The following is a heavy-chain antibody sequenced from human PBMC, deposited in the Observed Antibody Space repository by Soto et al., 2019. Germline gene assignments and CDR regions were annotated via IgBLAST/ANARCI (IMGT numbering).Heavy chain of an antibody. J-gene: IGHJ4*02. Sequence: EVQLVESGGGWVEPGKSLRLSCAASGFTFDDFAMHWVRQAPGKGLEWVSGISWNSGSIGYADSVKGRFTISRDNAKNSLYLQISSLTSEDTALYFCTRGSHSDYGAYGYIEFWGQGTLVAVSS. D-gene: IGHD4-17*01. CDR1: GFTFDDFA. CDR3: TRGSHSDYGAYGYIEF. V-gene: IGHV3-9*01. CDR2: ISWNSGSI.